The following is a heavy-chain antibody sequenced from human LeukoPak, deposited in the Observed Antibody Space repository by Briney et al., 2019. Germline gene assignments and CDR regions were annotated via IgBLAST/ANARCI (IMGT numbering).Heavy chain of an antibody. CDR3: ARGRDIVVVPAANWFDP. CDR2: IYPDDSDT. Sequence: GASLKISRKGFGYSFTNYWFGWECKMPGKGLEWTGKIYPDDSDTRYSPSFQGQVTISADKSISTAYLQWSSLKASDTAMYYCARGRDIVVVPAANWFDPWGQGTLVTVSP. V-gene: IGHV5-51*01. D-gene: IGHD2-2*01. CDR1: GYSFTNYW. J-gene: IGHJ5*02.